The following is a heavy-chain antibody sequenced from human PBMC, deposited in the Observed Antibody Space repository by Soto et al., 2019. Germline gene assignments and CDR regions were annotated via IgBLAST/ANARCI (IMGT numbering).Heavy chain of an antibody. D-gene: IGHD2-2*01. V-gene: IGHV4-59*01. CDR3: ARVGFSRYCSSTSCHRDFDY. J-gene: IGHJ4*02. CDR2: IYYSGST. Sequence: SETLSLTCTVSGGSISSYYWSWIRQPPGKGLEWIGYIYYSGSTNYNPSLKSRVTISVDTSKNQFSLKLSSVTAADTAVYYCARVGFSRYCSSTSCHRDFDYWGQGTLVTVSS. CDR1: GGSISSYY.